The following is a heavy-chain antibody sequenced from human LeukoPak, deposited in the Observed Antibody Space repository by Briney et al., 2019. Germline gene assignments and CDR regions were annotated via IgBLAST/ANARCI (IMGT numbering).Heavy chain of an antibody. J-gene: IGHJ6*02. Sequence: GGSLRLSCAASEFTFSSYAMQWVRQAPGKGLEWVSGISASGGNTWYADSVKGRFTISRDNSKNTLYLQMNSLRAEDTAVHYCAKYVSARGPPYALAVWGQGTTVTVSS. D-gene: IGHD2/OR15-2a*01. CDR1: EFTFSSYA. CDR3: AKYVSARGPPYALAV. V-gene: IGHV3-23*01. CDR2: ISASGGNT.